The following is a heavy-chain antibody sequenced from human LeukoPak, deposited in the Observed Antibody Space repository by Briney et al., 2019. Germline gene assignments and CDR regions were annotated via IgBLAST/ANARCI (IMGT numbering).Heavy chain of an antibody. J-gene: IGHJ6*03. CDR3: ARAPTQDYYYYYYMDV. D-gene: IGHD2-15*01. CDR1: GYSISSGYY. Sequence: PSETLSLTCAVSGYSISSGYYWGWIRQPPGKGLEWIGSIYHSGSTYYNPSLKSRVTISVDTSKNQFSLKLSSVTAADTAVYYCARAPTQDYYYYYYMDVWGKGTTVTVSS. CDR2: IYHSGST. V-gene: IGHV4-38-2*01.